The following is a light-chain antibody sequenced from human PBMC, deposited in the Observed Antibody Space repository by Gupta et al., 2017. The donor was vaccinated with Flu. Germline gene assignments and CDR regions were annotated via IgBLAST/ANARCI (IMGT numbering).Light chain of an antibody. CDR1: QSVSSSY. CDR2: GAS. CDR3: QQYGSSPPWT. J-gene: IGKJ1*01. Sequence: TLSVSPGERATLSCRASQSVSSSYLAWYQQKPGQAPRLLIYGASSRATGIPDRFSGSGSGTDFTLTINRLEPEDFAVYYCQQYGSSPPWTLGQGTKVEIK. V-gene: IGKV3-20*01.